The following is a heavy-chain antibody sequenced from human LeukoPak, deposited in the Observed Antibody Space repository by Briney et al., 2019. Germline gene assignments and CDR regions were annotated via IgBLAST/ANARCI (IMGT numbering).Heavy chain of an antibody. V-gene: IGHV4-59*08. D-gene: IGHD5-24*01. J-gene: IGHJ5*02. CDR2: IYYTGNT. Sequence: SETLSLTCTVSGGSISSYYWSWIRQPPGKGLEWIGYIYYTGNTNFNPSLKSRVTISVDTSKNQFSLKLSSVTAADTAVYYCARVESGHRVDPWGQGTLVTVSS. CDR3: ARVESGHRVDP. CDR1: GGSISSYY.